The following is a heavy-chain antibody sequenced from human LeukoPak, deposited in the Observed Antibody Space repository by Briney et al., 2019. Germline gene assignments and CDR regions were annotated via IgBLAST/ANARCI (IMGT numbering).Heavy chain of an antibody. D-gene: IGHD2-21*02. V-gene: IGHV4-59*01. CDR2: IYYSGST. CDR1: GGSFSGYY. J-gene: IGHJ4*02. Sequence: SETLSLTCAVYGGSFSGYYWSWIRQPPGKGLEWIGYIYYSGSTNYNPSLKSRVTISVDTSKNQFSLKLSSVTAADTAVYYCARVRAYCGGDCYAGYFDYWGQGTLVTVSS. CDR3: ARVRAYCGGDCYAGYFDY.